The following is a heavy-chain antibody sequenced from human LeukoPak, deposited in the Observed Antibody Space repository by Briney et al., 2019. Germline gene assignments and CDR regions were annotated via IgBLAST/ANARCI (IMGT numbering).Heavy chain of an antibody. CDR1: GGSMSTYY. Sequence: SETLSLTCTVSGGSMSTYYWTWIRQPPGKGLEWSGYIYYSGTTNYNPSLKSRVTISVDTSKNQFSLKLSSVTAADTAVYYCARDRAMVADWYFDLWGRGTLVTVSS. D-gene: IGHD5-18*01. CDR2: IYYSGTT. J-gene: IGHJ2*01. V-gene: IGHV4-59*01. CDR3: ARDRAMVADWYFDL.